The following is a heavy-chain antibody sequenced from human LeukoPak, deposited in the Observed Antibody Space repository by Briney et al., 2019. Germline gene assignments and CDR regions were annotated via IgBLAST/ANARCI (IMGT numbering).Heavy chain of an antibody. CDR3: ARGNFDFWSGYSQDV. D-gene: IGHD3-3*01. J-gene: IGHJ6*04. Sequence: GGSLRLSCAASGFTFSSYEMNWVRQAPGKGLEWVSYISSSGSTIYYADSVKGRFTISRDNAKNSLYLQMNSLRAEDTAVYYCARGNFDFWSGYSQDVWGKGTTVTVSS. CDR2: ISSSGSTI. V-gene: IGHV3-48*03. CDR1: GFTFSSYE.